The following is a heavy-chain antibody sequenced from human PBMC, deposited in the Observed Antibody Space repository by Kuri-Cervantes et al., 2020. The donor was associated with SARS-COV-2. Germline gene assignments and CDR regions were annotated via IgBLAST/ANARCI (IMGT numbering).Heavy chain of an antibody. J-gene: IGHJ4*02. CDR1: GYTFTGYY. CDR3: ARGESIYGSRWYAGGFDY. D-gene: IGHD6-13*01. CDR2: INPNSGGT. Sequence: ASVKVSCKASGYTFTGYYMHWVRQAPGQGLEWMGWINPNSGGTNYAQKLQGRVTMTRDTSINTAYMDLTRLGSDDTAVYYCARGESIYGSRWYAGGFDYWGQGTLVTVSS. V-gene: IGHV1-2*02.